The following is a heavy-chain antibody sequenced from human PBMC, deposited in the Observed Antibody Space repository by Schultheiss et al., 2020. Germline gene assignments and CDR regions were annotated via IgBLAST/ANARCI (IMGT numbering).Heavy chain of an antibody. CDR3: ARVIAAPLLYYYYMDV. V-gene: IGHV4-61*01. CDR1: GGSVSSGSCY. CDR2: IYNSGST. Sequence: SQTLSLTCTVSGGSVSSGSCYWTWIRQPPGKGLEWIGYIYNSGSTNYNPSLKGRVTMSIDTSKNQFSLKLTSVTAADSAVYYCARVIAAPLLYYYYMDVWGKGTTVNVSS. J-gene: IGHJ6*03. D-gene: IGHD6-13*01.